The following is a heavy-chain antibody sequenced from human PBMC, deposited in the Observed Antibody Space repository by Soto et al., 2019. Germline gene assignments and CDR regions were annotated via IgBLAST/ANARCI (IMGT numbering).Heavy chain of an antibody. D-gene: IGHD2-2*02. J-gene: IGHJ4*02. CDR3: ARDEIVVPGAIGNCFDC. CDR1: GFAFSSNA. CDR2: IIRGGITK. Sequence: EVQLVESGGAWFQPGGSLRLSCPASGFAFSSNAMNWVRQAPGKGLEWVSYIIRGGITKYYAASGKGRFTISRANAKNSLCRQRNSLGAEDTAVYYFARDEIVVPGAIGNCFDCWASEPWSPSPQ. V-gene: IGHV3-48*01.